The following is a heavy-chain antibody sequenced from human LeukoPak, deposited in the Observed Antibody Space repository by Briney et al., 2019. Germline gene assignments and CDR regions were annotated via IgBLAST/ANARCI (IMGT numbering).Heavy chain of an antibody. CDR1: GFAFSKYG. CDR3: AKDMGYYDSSGYRTFLPTLASGAFDI. D-gene: IGHD3-22*01. V-gene: IGHV3-23*01. J-gene: IGHJ3*02. CDR2: ISGGGGST. Sequence: GGSLRLSCAASGFAFSKYGMSWVRQAPGKGLEWISAISGGGGSTYYADSVKGRFTISRDNSKNTLYLQMNSLRAEDTAVYYCAKDMGYYDSSGYRTFLPTLASGAFDIWGQGTMVTVSS.